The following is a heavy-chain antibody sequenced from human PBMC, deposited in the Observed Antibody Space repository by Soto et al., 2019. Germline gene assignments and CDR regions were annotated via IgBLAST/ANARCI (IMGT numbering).Heavy chain of an antibody. Sequence: GGSLRLSCAASGFTFSNAWMNWVRQAPGKGLEWVGRIKSKTDGGTTDYAAPVKGRLTISRDDSKNTLYLQMNSLKTEDTAVYYCTTAVRVVGARDYWGQGTLVTVSS. V-gene: IGHV3-15*07. CDR1: GFTFSNAW. CDR3: TTAVRVVGARDY. J-gene: IGHJ4*02. D-gene: IGHD1-26*01. CDR2: IKSKTDGGTT.